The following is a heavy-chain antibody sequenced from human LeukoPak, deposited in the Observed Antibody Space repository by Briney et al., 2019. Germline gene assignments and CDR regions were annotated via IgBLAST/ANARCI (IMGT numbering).Heavy chain of an antibody. Sequence: ASVKVSCKASGYTFTSYGISWVRQAPGQGLEWMGRIIPILGIANYAQKFQGRVTITADKSTSTAYMELSSLRSEDTAVYYCARAVAGPIDYWGQGTLVTVSS. V-gene: IGHV1-69*04. J-gene: IGHJ4*02. D-gene: IGHD6-19*01. CDR1: GYTFTSYG. CDR2: IIPILGIA. CDR3: ARAVAGPIDY.